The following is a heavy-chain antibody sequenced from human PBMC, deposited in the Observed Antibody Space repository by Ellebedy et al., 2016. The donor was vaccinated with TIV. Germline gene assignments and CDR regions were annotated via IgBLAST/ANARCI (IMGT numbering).Heavy chain of an antibody. Sequence: ASVKVSXXLSGGSFSAYLISWVRQAPGQGLEWMGGIIPMFATTNYAQKFQGRVTITADISTSTAYMDLTGLRSEDTAIYYCSIYCGGDCNYGKDYWGQGTLVTVS. CDR3: SIYCGGDCNYGKDY. J-gene: IGHJ4*02. CDR2: IIPMFATT. D-gene: IGHD2-21*02. V-gene: IGHV1-69*06. CDR1: GGSFSAYL.